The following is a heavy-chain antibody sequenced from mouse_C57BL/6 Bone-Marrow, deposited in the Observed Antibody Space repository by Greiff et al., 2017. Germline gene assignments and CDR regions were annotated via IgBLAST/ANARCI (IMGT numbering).Heavy chain of an antibody. V-gene: IGHV5-17*01. J-gene: IGHJ2*01. CDR2: ISSGSSTN. CDR3: AWQSDD. CDR1: GFTFSDYG. Sequence: EVQRVESGGGLVKPGGSLKLSCAASGFTFSDYGMNWVRQAPEQGLEWVAYISSGSSTNYYADTVKGRYTISRDKAKNTRFLQLTSLRSEDTAMYYCAWQSDDWGQGTTLTVSS.